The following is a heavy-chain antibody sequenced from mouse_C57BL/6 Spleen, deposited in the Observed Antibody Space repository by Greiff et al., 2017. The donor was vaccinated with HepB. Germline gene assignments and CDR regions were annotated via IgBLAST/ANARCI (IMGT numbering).Heavy chain of an antibody. CDR3: ARWGQDYYGSSYYAMDY. D-gene: IGHD1-1*01. J-gene: IGHJ4*01. V-gene: IGHV1-52*01. CDR2: IDPSDSET. Sequence: QVQLQQPGAELVRPGSSVKLSCKASGYTFTSYWMHWVKQRPIQGLEWIGNIDPSDSETHYNQKFKDKATLTVDKSSSTAYRQLSSLTSEDSAVYYCARWGQDYYGSSYYAMDYWGQGTSVTVSS. CDR1: GYTFTSYW.